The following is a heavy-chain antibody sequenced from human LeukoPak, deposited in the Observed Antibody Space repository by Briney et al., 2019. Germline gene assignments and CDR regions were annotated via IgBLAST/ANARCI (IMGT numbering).Heavy chain of an antibody. CDR2: IYHSGST. CDR3: AKVGYCDAGPCYFDS. V-gene: IGHV4-34*01. J-gene: IGHJ4*02. Sequence: SETLSLTCAVYGGSFSGYYWSWIRQPPGKGLEWIGEIYHSGSTNYNPSLKSRVTISVDTSKNQFSLKLSSVTAADTAVYYCAKVGYCDAGPCYFDSWGQGTLVTVSS. CDR1: GGSFSGYY. D-gene: IGHD2-15*01.